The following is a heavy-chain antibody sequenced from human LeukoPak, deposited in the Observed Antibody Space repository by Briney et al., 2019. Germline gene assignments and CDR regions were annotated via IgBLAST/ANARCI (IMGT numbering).Heavy chain of an antibody. CDR2: ISSSGSTI. Sequence: GGSLRLSCAASGFTFSSYEMNWVRQAPGKGLEWVSYISSSGSTIYYADSVKGRFTISRDNAKNSLYLQMNSLRAEDTAVYYCARDLAAARGYYYYYGMDVWGTGTTVTVSS. CDR3: ARDLAAARGYYYYYGMDV. D-gene: IGHD6-13*01. V-gene: IGHV3-48*03. J-gene: IGHJ6*04. CDR1: GFTFSSYE.